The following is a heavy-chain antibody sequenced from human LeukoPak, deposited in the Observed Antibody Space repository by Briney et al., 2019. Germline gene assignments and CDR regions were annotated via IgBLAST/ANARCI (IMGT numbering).Heavy chain of an antibody. D-gene: IGHD6-6*01. CDR2: IWNSGST. V-gene: IGHV4-31*03. CDR1: GDSISSRTYY. CDR3: ARDVSSMFPNWFDP. J-gene: IGHJ5*02. Sequence: SQTLSLTCSVSGDSISSRTYYWTWIHQHPEKGLEWIGYIWNSGSTNYNPALKSRVTISVDTSKNQFSLKLTSVTAADTAIYYCARDVSSMFPNWFDPWGQGILVIVSS.